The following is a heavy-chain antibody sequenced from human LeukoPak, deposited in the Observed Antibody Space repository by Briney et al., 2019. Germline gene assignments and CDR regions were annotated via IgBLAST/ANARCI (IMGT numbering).Heavy chain of an antibody. CDR2: IYPGDSDT. J-gene: IGHJ4*02. CDR3: ARPRRGYSYGYYFDY. V-gene: IGHV5-51*01. D-gene: IGHD5-18*01. CDR1: GYSFTSYW. Sequence: GESLKISCKASGYSFTSYWITWVRQIPGKGLEWMGIIYPGDSDTRYSPSFQGQVTISADKSISTAYLQWSSLKASDTAMYYCARPRRGYSYGYYFDYWGQGTLVTVSS.